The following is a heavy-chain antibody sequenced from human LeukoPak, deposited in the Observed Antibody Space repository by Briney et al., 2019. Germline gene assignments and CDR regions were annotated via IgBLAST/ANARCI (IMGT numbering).Heavy chain of an antibody. CDR2: ISYDGSNK. CDR1: GFTLSSYG. CDR3: AKNLAGYSSGWYSDY. J-gene: IGHJ4*02. D-gene: IGHD6-19*01. V-gene: IGHV3-30*18. Sequence: GGSLRLSCAASGFTLSSYGMHWVRQAPGKGLEWVAVISYDGSNKYYADSVKGRFTISRDNSKNTLYLQMNSLRAEDTAVYYCAKNLAGYSSGWYSDYWGQGTLVTVSS.